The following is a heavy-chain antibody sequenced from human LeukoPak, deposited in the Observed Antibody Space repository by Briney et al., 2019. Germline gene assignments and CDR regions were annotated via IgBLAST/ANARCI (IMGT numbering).Heavy chain of an antibody. Sequence: ASVKVSCKASGGTFSSYAISWVRQAPGQGLEWMGGIIPIFGTANYAQKFQGRVTITADGSTSTAYMELSSLRSEDTAVYYCARSRELSLHAYNWFDPWGQGTLVTVSS. D-gene: IGHD3-16*02. CDR3: ARSRELSLHAYNWFDP. V-gene: IGHV1-69*13. J-gene: IGHJ5*02. CDR1: GGTFSSYA. CDR2: IIPIFGTA.